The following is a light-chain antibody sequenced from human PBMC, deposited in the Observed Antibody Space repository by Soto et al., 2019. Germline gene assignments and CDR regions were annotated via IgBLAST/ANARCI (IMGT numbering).Light chain of an antibody. CDR1: NSDIAAYKY. CDR3: NSYTTSNTWV. Sequence: QSALTQPASVSGSPGQSITISCTGTNSDIAAYKYVSWYQQHPGRAPQLVIYEVSNRPSGVSDRFSGSKSGTTASLTISGLQTEDEADYYCNSYTTSNTWVFGGGTKLTVL. J-gene: IGLJ3*02. CDR2: EVS. V-gene: IGLV2-14*01.